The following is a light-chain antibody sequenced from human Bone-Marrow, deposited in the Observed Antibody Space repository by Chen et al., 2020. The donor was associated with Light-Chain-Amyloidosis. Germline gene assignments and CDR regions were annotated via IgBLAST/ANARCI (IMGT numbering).Light chain of an antibody. CDR2: RDT. CDR3: QSADSSGTYEVI. CDR1: DLPTKY. V-gene: IGLV3-25*03. Sequence: SELTQPPSVSVSPGQTARITCSGDDLPTKYAYWYQQKPGQAPVLVIHRDTERPSGVSERFSGSSSGTTATLTISGVQAEDEADYHCQSADSSGTYEVIFGGGTKLTVL. J-gene: IGLJ2*01.